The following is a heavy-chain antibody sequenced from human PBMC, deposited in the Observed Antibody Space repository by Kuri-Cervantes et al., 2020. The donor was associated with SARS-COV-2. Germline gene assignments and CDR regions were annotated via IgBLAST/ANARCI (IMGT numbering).Heavy chain of an antibody. V-gene: IGHV3-15*01. Sequence: GGSLRLSCAASGFTFSNAWMSWVRQAPGKGLEWVGRIKSKTDGGTTDYAAPVKGRFTISRDDSKNTLYLQMNSLKTEDTAVYYCTTGYYDYVWGSYRPDALDIWGQGTMVTVSS. CDR2: IKSKTDGGTT. D-gene: IGHD3-16*02. J-gene: IGHJ3*02. CDR1: GFTFSNAW. CDR3: TTGYYDYVWGSYRPDALDI.